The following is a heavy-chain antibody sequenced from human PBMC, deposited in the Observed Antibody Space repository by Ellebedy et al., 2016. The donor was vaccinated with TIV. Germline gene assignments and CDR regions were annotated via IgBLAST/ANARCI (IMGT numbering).Heavy chain of an antibody. CDR3: ARDTRGWGSSWYENWFNP. CDR1: GFTFSSYW. V-gene: IGHV3-74*01. D-gene: IGHD6-13*01. CDR2: INSDGSST. Sequence: GGSLRLXXAASGFTFSSYWMHWVRQAPGKGLVWVSRINSDGSSTSYADSVKGRFTISRDNAKNTLYLQMNSLRAEDTAVYYCARDTRGWGSSWYENWFNPWGQGTLVTVSS. J-gene: IGHJ5*02.